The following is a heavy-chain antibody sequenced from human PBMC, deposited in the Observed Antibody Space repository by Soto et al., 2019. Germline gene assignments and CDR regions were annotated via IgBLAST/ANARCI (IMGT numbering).Heavy chain of an antibody. CDR3: ATKISSGYSGALDS. CDR1: GYTLTELS. CDR2: FDPEDGET. V-gene: IGHV1-24*01. J-gene: IGHJ4*02. D-gene: IGHD3-22*01. Sequence: GASVKVSCKVSGYTLTELSMHWVRQAPGKGLEWMGGFDPEDGETIYAQKFPGRVTLPEDPSTDTAYMELSSLRSEDTAVYYCATKISSGYSGALDSWGQGTLVTASS.